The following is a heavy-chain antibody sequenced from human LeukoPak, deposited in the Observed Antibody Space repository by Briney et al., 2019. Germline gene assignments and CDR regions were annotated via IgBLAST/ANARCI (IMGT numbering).Heavy chain of an antibody. CDR3: ARGPGTIGGYQHAFDI. CDR2: INPNSGGT. V-gene: IGHV1-2*02. D-gene: IGHD3-22*01. Sequence: AASVTVSCKASGYTFTGYYMHWVRQAPGQGLEWMGCINPNSGGTNYAHKFQGRVTITRDTSISTAYMELSRLRADDTAVYYCARGPGTIGGYQHAFDIWGQGTMVTVSS. CDR1: GYTFTGYY. J-gene: IGHJ3*02.